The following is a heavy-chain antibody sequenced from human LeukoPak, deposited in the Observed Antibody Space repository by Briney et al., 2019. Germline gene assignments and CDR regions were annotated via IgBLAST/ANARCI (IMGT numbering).Heavy chain of an antibody. CDR2: ISSSGSTI. CDR1: GFTFSTYT. CDR3: AKGQGYNYGDSIDY. Sequence: PGGSLRLSCAASGFTFSTYTMNWVRQAPGKGLEWVSYISSSGSTIYYADSVKGRFTISRDNAKNSLYLQMNSLRAEDTAVYYCAKGQGYNYGDSIDYWGQGTLVTVSS. V-gene: IGHV3-48*01. J-gene: IGHJ4*02. D-gene: IGHD5-18*01.